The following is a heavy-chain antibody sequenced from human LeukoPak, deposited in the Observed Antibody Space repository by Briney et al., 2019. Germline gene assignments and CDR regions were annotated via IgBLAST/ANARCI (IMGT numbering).Heavy chain of an antibody. V-gene: IGHV1-3*01. Sequence: SVKVSCKASGYTFTSYAMHWVRQAPGQRLEWMGWINAGNGNTKYSQKFQGRVTITRDTSASTAYMELSSLRSEDTAVYYCARDLEYSYGYSYWGQGTLVTVSS. CDR1: GYTFTSYA. CDR3: ARDLEYSYGYSY. D-gene: IGHD5-18*01. J-gene: IGHJ4*02. CDR2: INAGNGNT.